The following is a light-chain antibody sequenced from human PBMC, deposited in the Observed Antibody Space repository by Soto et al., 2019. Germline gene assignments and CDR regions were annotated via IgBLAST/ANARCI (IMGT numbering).Light chain of an antibody. J-gene: IGKJ1*01. V-gene: IGKV1-5*01. CDR3: QHYKSYPWT. Sequence: DIQMTQSPSTLSASVGDTVTITCRATQSISSWLAWYQQKPGKAPKLLIYDASSLESGVPSRFSGSGSGTEFTLTISSLQPDDFAIYYCQHYKSYPWTFGQGTKVDI. CDR2: DAS. CDR1: QSISSW.